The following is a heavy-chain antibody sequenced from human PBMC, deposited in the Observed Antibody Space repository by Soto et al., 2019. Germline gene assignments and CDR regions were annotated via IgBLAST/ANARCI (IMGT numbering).Heavy chain of an antibody. CDR2: IYYSGST. Sequence: PSETPSLTCTVSGGSISSYYWGWIRQQPGKGLEWIGYIYYSGSTNYNPSLKSRVTISVDTSKNQFSLKLSSVTAADTAVYYCARGAWEYDYVWGSYRRTLDYWGQGTLVTVSS. V-gene: IGHV4-59*01. CDR3: ARGAWEYDYVWGSYRRTLDY. CDR1: GGSISSYY. J-gene: IGHJ4*02. D-gene: IGHD3-16*02.